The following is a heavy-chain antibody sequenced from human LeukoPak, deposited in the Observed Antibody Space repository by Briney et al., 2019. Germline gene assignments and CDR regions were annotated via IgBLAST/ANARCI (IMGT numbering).Heavy chain of an antibody. D-gene: IGHD2-21*02. CDR2: IKKDGSEK. V-gene: IGHV3-7*04. CDR3: ARNRDSN. CDR1: GFTFSSYW. Sequence: QPGGPLRLSCAASGFTFSSYWMSWVRQAPGKGLEWVANIKKDGSEKYYVDSVKGRSTISRDNAKKSLYLQMISLRAEDTAVYYCARNRDSNWGQGTLVTVSS. J-gene: IGHJ4*02.